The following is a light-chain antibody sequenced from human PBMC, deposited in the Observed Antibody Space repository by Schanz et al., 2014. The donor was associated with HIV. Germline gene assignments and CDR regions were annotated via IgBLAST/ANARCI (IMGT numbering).Light chain of an antibody. CDR3: AAWDDSLNGRL. J-gene: IGLJ3*02. CDR1: SSNIGSNT. Sequence: QSVLTQPPSASGTPGQRVTISCSGSSSNIGSNTVNWYQQLPGTAPKLLIFNNNERPSGVPDRYSGSKSGTSASLAISDLQSEDEADYYCAAWDDSLNGRLFGGGTKVTVL. CDR2: NNN. V-gene: IGLV1-44*01.